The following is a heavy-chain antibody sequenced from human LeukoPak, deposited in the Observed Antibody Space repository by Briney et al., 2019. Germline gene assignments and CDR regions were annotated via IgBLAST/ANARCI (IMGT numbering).Heavy chain of an antibody. CDR3: TGSYGYGPYVY. CDR2: IGSKVYGGTT. CDR1: GFTTCDYA. V-gene: IGHV3-49*04. Sequence: GGSLRLSSTASGFTTCDYAMSWVRQAPGQGREGVGLIGSKVYGGTTEYDATVKGRFSISRDDSKSIAYLQMNSLKTEDTAVYYCTGSYGYGPYVYWGQGTLVTVPS. J-gene: IGHJ4*02. D-gene: IGHD5-18*01.